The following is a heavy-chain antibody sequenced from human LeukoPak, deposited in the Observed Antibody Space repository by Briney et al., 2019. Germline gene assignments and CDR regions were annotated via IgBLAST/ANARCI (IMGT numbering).Heavy chain of an antibody. V-gene: IGHV1-69*13. D-gene: IGHD4-17*01. CDR2: IIPIFGTA. Sequence: GASVKVSCKASRYTFTGYYIHWVRQAPGQGLEWMGGIIPIFGTANYAQKFQGRVTITADESTSTAYMELSSLRSEDTAVYYCARGGTVDYGDYGFFDYWGQGTLVTVSS. J-gene: IGHJ4*02. CDR3: ARGGTVDYGDYGFFDY. CDR1: RYTFTGYY.